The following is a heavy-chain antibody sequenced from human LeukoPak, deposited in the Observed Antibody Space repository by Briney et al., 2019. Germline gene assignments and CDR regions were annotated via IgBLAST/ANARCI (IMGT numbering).Heavy chain of an antibody. Sequence: PGGSLRLSCAASGFTFSSYSMNWVRQAPGEGLEWVSSISSSSSYIYYADSVKGRFTISRDNAKNSLYLQMNSLRAEDTAVYYCARAEGDYDYGDYNYYYYMDVWGKGTTVTVSS. CDR1: GFTFSSYS. CDR2: ISSSSSYI. V-gene: IGHV3-21*01. J-gene: IGHJ6*03. CDR3: ARAEGDYDYGDYNYYYYMDV. D-gene: IGHD4-17*01.